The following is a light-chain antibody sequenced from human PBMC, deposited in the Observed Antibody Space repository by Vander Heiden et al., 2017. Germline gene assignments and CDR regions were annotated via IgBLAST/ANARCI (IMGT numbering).Light chain of an antibody. CDR1: QSISSY. CDR2: DAF. J-gene: IGKJ4*01. V-gene: IGKV3-11*01. Sequence: EIGLTQSPATLSLSPGERATLSCRASQSISSYLAWYQQKPGQAPRLLIYDAFNRATGIPARFSASGSETDFTLTISSLEPEDFAVYYCQQGSNRPLAFGGGTMVEIK. CDR3: QQGSNRPLA.